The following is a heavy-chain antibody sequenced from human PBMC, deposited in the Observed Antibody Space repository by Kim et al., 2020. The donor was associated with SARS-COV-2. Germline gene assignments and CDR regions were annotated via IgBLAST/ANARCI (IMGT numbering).Heavy chain of an antibody. CDR2: ST. J-gene: IGHJ4*02. V-gene: IGHV1-46*01. D-gene: IGHD5-12*01. Sequence: STGYAQKFQGRVPMPRDTSTSTVYMELSSLRSEDTAVYYCARGMVATLDYWGQGTLVTVSS. CDR3: ARGMVATLDY.